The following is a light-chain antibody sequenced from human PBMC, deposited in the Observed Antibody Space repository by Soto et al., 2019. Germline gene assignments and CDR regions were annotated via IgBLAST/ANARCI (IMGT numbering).Light chain of an antibody. CDR2: DVS. CDR1: SSDVGAYNY. V-gene: IGLV2-14*03. Sequence: QSVPTQPASVSGSPGESITISCTGTSSDVGAYNYVSWYQQHPGKAPKLMIYDVSNRPSGVSNRFSGSKSGNTASLTISGLQAEDEADYYCSSYTSTNSLFGGGTKLTVL. J-gene: IGLJ2*01. CDR3: SSYTSTNSL.